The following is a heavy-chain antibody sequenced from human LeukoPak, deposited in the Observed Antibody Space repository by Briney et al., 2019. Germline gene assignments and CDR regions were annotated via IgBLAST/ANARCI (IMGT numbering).Heavy chain of an antibody. D-gene: IGHD3-22*01. CDR3: AKLGYYYDSSGYLDY. Sequence: GGSLRLSCGASGFTFSTYGMSWVRQAPGKGLEWVSGISGSGGRTYYADSVKGRFTISRDNSKNTLYLQMNSLRAEDTAVYYCAKLGYYYDSSGYLDYWGQGTLVTVSS. CDR2: ISGSGGRT. CDR1: GFTFSTYG. V-gene: IGHV3-23*01. J-gene: IGHJ4*02.